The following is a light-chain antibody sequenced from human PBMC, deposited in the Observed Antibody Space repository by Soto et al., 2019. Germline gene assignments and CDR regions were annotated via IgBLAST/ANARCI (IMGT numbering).Light chain of an antibody. Sequence: EIVLTQSPGTLSLSPGERATLSCRASQSVSSSYLAWYQQKPGQAPRLLIYGASIRATGIPDRFCGSGSGTDFTLTISRLEPEDFAVYYCQQYDSSPLTFGGGTKVEIK. J-gene: IGKJ4*01. CDR1: QSVSSSY. V-gene: IGKV3-20*01. CDR3: QQYDSSPLT. CDR2: GAS.